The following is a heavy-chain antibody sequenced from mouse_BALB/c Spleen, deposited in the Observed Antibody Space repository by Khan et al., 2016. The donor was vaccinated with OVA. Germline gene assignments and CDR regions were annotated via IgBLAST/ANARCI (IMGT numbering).Heavy chain of an antibody. CDR3: ARSNYYGYYFDY. D-gene: IGHD1-1*01. V-gene: IGHV3-2*02. J-gene: IGHJ2*01. CDR1: GYSITSGYA. CDR2: ISYSDFT. Sequence: EVKLEVSGPGLVKPSQSLSLTCTVTGYSITSGYAWNWIRQFPGNKLEWMGYISYSDFTNYNPSLKSRISITRDTSKNQFFLQLSSVTTEDTATYYCARSNYYGYYFDYWGQGATLTVSS.